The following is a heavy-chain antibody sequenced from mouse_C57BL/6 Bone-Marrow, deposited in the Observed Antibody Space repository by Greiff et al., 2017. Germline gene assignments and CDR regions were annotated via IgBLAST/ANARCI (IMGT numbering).Heavy chain of an antibody. CDR2: IDPSDSYT. V-gene: IGHV1-69*01. CDR1: GYTFTSYW. CDR3: ARRGNWDRNYFDY. J-gene: IGHJ2*01. D-gene: IGHD4-1*01. Sequence: QVQLQQPGAELVMPGASVKLSCKASGYTFTSYWMHWVKQRPGQGLEWIGEIDPSDSYTNYNQKFKGKSTLTVDKSSSTAYMQLSSLTSEDSAVYYGARRGNWDRNYFDYWGQGTTLTVSS.